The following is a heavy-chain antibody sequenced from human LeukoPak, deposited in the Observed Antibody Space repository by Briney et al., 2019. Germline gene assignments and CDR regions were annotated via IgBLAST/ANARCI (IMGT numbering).Heavy chain of an antibody. J-gene: IGHJ4*02. V-gene: IGHV3-21*01. Sequence: GGSLRLSCAASGFTFSSYSMNWVRQAPGKGLEWVSSISSSSYIYYADLVKGRFTISGDNAKNSLYLQMNSLRAEDTAVYYCARVREIAAGGFDYWGQGTLVTVSS. D-gene: IGHD6-13*01. CDR1: GFTFSSYS. CDR3: ARVREIAAGGFDY. CDR2: ISSSSYI.